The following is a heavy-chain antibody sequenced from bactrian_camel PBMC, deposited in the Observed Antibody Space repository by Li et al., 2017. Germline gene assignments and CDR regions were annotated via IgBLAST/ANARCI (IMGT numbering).Heavy chain of an antibody. J-gene: IGHJ4*01. D-gene: IGHD5*01. CDR3: AALDDPGVASFQCPTDEYND. CDR2: IHFPDGTT. V-gene: IGHV3S29*01. CDR1: GFTHSSYC. Sequence: QLVESGGGSVRAGGSLLLSCAASGFTHSSYCLGWFRQAPGGRRLGVANIHFPDGTTYYDNSVLGRFTISQDKGKNMVYLQMNSLKLEDTAMYYCAALDDPGVASFQCPTDEYNDWGQGTQVTVS.